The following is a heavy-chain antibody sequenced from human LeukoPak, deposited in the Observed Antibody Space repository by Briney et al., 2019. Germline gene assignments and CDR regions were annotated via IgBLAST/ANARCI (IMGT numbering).Heavy chain of an antibody. J-gene: IGHJ6*02. CDR3: ARDCIAAAGSFCGMDV. Sequence: ASVTVSCKGAGYSFTSYYMHWVRQAPGQGLEWVGIINPSGGSTSYAQKFQGRVTMTRDTSTSTVYMELSSLRSEDTAVYYCARDCIAAAGSFCGMDVWGQGTTVTVSS. CDR1: GYSFTSYY. V-gene: IGHV1-46*01. CDR2: INPSGGST. D-gene: IGHD6-13*01.